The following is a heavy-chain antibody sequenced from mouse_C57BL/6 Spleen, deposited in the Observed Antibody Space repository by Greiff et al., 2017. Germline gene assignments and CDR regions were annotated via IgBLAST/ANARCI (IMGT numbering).Heavy chain of an antibody. D-gene: IGHD1-1*01. V-gene: IGHV1-50*01. CDR3: ARYYGSSYPDWYFDV. CDR1: GYTFTSYW. J-gene: IGHJ1*03. Sequence: QVQLQQPGAELVKPGASVKLSCKASGYTFTSYWMQWVKQRPGQGLEWIGEIDPSDSYTNYNQKFKGKATLTVDTSSSTAYMQLSILTSEDSAVYYCARYYGSSYPDWYFDVWGTGTTVTVSS. CDR2: IDPSDSYT.